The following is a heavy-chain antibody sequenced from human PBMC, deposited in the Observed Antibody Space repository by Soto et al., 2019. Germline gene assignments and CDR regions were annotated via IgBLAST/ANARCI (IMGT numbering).Heavy chain of an antibody. CDR3: ALVHFTMVRRVIITGVGFDC. CDR1: GGSKSSYY. V-gene: IGHV4-59*01. Sequence: SETLSLTWTVSGGSKSSYYWSWIRQPPGKGREWIGYIYYSGSTNYNPSLKSRVTISVDTSKTQFSLKLSSVTAADTAVYYCALVHFTMVRRVIITGVGFDCWGQGTLVPVSS. D-gene: IGHD3-10*01. CDR2: IYYSGST. J-gene: IGHJ4*02.